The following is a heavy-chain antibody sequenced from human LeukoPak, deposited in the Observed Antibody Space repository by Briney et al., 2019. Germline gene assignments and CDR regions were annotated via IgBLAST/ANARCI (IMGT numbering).Heavy chain of an antibody. CDR2: IGAGGTFT. V-gene: IGHV3-23*01. CDR3: ASILRSSSGYYFDY. D-gene: IGHD3-10*01. Sequence: PGGSLRLSCTASGFTFSSYAMNWVRQAPGKGLEWVSGIGAGGTFTYYADSVKGRFTISRDNSRNTLYLQMNSLRADDTAVYYCASILRSSSGYYFDYWGQGTLVTVSS. J-gene: IGHJ4*02. CDR1: GFTFSSYA.